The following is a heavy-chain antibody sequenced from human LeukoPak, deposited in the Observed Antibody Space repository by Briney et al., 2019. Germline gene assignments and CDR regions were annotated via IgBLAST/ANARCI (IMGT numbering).Heavy chain of an antibody. CDR1: RFTFSTYA. CDR3: AKENWGRGSDY. V-gene: IGHV3-23*01. J-gene: IGHJ4*02. Sequence: PGGSLRLSCAASRFTFSTYAMRWGRQAPGKGLEWVSAISGSGGNTYYADSVKGRFTISRDNSKNTLYLEMNSLRAEDTAVYYCAKENWGRGSDYWGQGTLVTVSS. D-gene: IGHD7-27*01. CDR2: ISGSGGNT.